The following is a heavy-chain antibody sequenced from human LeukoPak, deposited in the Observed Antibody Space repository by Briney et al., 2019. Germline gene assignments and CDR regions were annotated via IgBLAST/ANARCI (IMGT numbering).Heavy chain of an antibody. CDR1: GYSFTNYW. V-gene: IGHV5-10-1*01. J-gene: IGHJ4*02. CDR2: IDPSDSYT. CDR3: ARRAPNWNDDLLLFDY. D-gene: IGHD1-1*01. Sequence: GESLRISCKGSGYSFTNYWISWVRQMPGKGLEWMGRIDPSDSYTNYSPSFQGHVTISADKSISTAYLQWSSLKASETAMYYCARRAPNWNDDLLLFDYWGQGTLVTVSS.